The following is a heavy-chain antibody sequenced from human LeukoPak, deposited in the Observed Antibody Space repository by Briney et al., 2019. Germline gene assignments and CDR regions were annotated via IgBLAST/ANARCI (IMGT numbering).Heavy chain of an antibody. CDR3: ARSYCGGECYSTLWDY. CDR2: IYPGDSDT. Sequence: ESLKISCKGSGYSFTSYWIGWVRQMPGKGLEWMGIIYPGDSDTRYSPSFQGQVTISADKSISTAYLQWSSLKASDTAMYYCARSYCGGECYSTLWDYWGQGTLVTVSS. J-gene: IGHJ4*02. CDR1: GYSFTSYW. D-gene: IGHD2-21*01. V-gene: IGHV5-51*01.